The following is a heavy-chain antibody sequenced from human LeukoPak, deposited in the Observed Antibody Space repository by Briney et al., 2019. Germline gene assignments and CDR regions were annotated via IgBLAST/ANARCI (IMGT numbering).Heavy chain of an antibody. V-gene: IGHV3-53*01. CDR3: ARGLSSSWPSVDY. CDR1: GFTVSNNY. Sequence: GGSLRLSCAASGFTVSNNYMNWVRQAPGKGLDWVSVIYSGGSTYYADSVKGRFTISRDNSKNTLYLQMNSLRAEDTAVYYCARGLSSSWPSVDYWGQGTLVTVSS. J-gene: IGHJ4*02. D-gene: IGHD6-13*01. CDR2: IYSGGST.